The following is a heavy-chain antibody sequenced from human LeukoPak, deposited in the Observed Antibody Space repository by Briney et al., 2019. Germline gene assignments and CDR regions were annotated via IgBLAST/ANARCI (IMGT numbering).Heavy chain of an antibody. CDR1: GYTFTSYD. CDR3: ARDLVGAASIYYYYGMDV. D-gene: IGHD1-26*01. CDR2: INPNSGGT. V-gene: IGHV1-2*06. J-gene: IGHJ6*02. Sequence: ASVKVSCKASGYTFTSYDINWVRQATGQGLEWMGRINPNSGGTNYAQKFQGRVTMTRDTSISTAYMELSRLRSDDTAVYYCARDLVGAASIYYYYGMDVWGQGTTVTVSS.